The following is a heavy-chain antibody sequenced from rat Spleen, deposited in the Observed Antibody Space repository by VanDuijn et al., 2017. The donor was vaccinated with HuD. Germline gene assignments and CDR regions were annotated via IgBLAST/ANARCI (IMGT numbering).Heavy chain of an antibody. D-gene: IGHD1-9*01. CDR3: ARRHYGYTDYFDY. CDR2: FTYDGSTT. CDR1: GFTFSDYG. Sequence: EVQLVESGGGLVQPGRSLKLSCAASGFTFSDYGVAWVRQAPTKGLEWVATFTYDGSTTYYRDSVKGRFTISRDDAKSTLSLQMDSLRSEDTATYYCARRHYGYTDYFDYWGQGVMVTVSS. J-gene: IGHJ2*01. V-gene: IGHV5-29*01.